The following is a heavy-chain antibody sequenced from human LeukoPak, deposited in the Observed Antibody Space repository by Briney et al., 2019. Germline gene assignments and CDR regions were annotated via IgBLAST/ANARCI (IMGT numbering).Heavy chain of an antibody. V-gene: IGHV4-30-2*01. Sequence: PSETLSLTCTVSGGSISSGGYYWSWIRQPPGKGLEWIGYIYHSGSTYYNPSLKSRVTISVDRSKNQFSLKLSSVTAADTAVYYCARVSNAPIVVVPAARARYFDYWGQGTLVTVSS. CDR1: GGSISSGGYY. CDR2: IYHSGST. CDR3: ARVSNAPIVVVPAARARYFDY. J-gene: IGHJ4*02. D-gene: IGHD2-2*01.